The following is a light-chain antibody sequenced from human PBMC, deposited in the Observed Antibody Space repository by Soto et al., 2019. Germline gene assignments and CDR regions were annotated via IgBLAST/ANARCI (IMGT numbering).Light chain of an antibody. CDR2: DVT. CDR3: CSYAGFDILI. Sequence: QSALTQPRSVSGSPGQSVTISCTGTSSDVGGYNYVSWYQRHPGKAPKLIISDVTKRPSGVPDRFSGSKSGNTASLTISGLQAEDEADYDCCSYAGFDILIFGGGTMLTVL. J-gene: IGLJ2*01. CDR1: SSDVGGYNY. V-gene: IGLV2-11*01.